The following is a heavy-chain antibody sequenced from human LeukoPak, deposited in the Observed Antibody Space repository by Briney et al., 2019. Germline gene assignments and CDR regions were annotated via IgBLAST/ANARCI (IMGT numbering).Heavy chain of an antibody. CDR3: ARAYTAMGSYYFDY. V-gene: IGHV4-59*01. Sequence: SETLSLTCTVSGGSISSYYWSWIRQPPGKGLEWIGYIYYSGSTNYNPSLKSRVTISVDTSKNQFSLKLSSVTAADTAVYYCARAYTAMGSYYFDYWGQGTLVTVSS. D-gene: IGHD5-18*01. CDR2: IYYSGST. J-gene: IGHJ4*02. CDR1: GGSISSYY.